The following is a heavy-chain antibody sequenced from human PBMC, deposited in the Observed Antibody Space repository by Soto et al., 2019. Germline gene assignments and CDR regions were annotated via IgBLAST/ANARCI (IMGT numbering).Heavy chain of an antibody. CDR1: GYTFTSYG. J-gene: IGHJ5*02. CDR2: ISAYSGNT. CDR3: ARFSMGELASVWFDP. D-gene: IGHD3-16*01. Sequence: GASVKVSCKASGYTFTSYGISWVRQAPGQGLEWMGWISAYSGNTNYAQKLQGRVTMTTDTSTSTAYMELRSLRSDDTAVYYCARFSMGELASVWFDPWGQGTLVPVSS. V-gene: IGHV1-18*01.